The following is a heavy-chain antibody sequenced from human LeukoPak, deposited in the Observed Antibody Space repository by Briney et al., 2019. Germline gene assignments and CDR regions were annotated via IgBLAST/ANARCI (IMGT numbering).Heavy chain of an antibody. CDR1: GGSISSYY. CDR3: ASGMGATRPFDY. D-gene: IGHD1-26*01. V-gene: IGHV4-59*01. CDR2: IYYSVST. J-gene: IGHJ4*02. Sequence: KSSETLSLTCTVAGGSISSYYWSWIRQPPGKGLEWIGYIYYSVSTNYNPSLKRRATISVDTSKNQFSLKLSSVTAADTAVYYCASGMGATRPFDYWGQGTLVTVSS.